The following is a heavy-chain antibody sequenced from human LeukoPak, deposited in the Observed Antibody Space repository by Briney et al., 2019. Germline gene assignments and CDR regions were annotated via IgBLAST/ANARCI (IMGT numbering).Heavy chain of an antibody. V-gene: IGHV3-48*01. D-gene: IGHD5-18*01. Sequence: PGGSLRLSCAASGFTFSSYSMNWVRQAPGKGLEWVSYISSSSSTIYYADSVKGRFTISRDNAKNSLYLQMNSLRAEDTAVYYCVRVTHSSYSYGYGHGDYWGQGTLVTVSS. J-gene: IGHJ4*02. CDR3: VRVTHSSYSYGYGHGDY. CDR2: ISSSSSTI. CDR1: GFTFSSYS.